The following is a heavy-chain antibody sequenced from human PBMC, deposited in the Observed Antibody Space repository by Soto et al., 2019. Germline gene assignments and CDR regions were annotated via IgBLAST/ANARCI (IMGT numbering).Heavy chain of an antibody. CDR3: ARGDPYCGGDCYCGGVGYYYGMDV. D-gene: IGHD2-21*02. V-gene: IGHV1-18*01. CDR1: GYTFTSYG. Sequence: QVQLVQSGAEVKKPGASVKVSCKASGYTFTSYGISWVRQAPGQGLEWMGWISAYNGNTNYAQKLQGRVTMTTDTSTSTAYMELRSLGSDDTAVYYCARGDPYCGGDCYCGGVGYYYGMDVWGQGTTVTVSS. CDR2: ISAYNGNT. J-gene: IGHJ6*02.